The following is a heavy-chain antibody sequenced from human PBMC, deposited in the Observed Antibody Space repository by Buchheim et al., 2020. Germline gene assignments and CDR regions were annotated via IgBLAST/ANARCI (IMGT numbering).Heavy chain of an antibody. V-gene: IGHV1-3*01. Sequence: QVQLVQSGAEVKKPGASVKVSCKASGYTFTSYAMHWVRQAPGQGLEWMGWINAGNGNTKYSQKFQGRVTFTRDTSASKAYMELSSLRSEDTAVYYCARERGFGEFFGFYGMDVWGQGTT. J-gene: IGHJ6*02. CDR3: ARERGFGEFFGFYGMDV. CDR2: INAGNGNT. D-gene: IGHD3-10*01. CDR1: GYTFTSYA.